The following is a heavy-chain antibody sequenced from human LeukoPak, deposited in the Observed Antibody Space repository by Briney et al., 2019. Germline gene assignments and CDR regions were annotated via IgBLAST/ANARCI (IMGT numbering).Heavy chain of an antibody. V-gene: IGHV1-2*02. CDR1: GYTFTGYY. D-gene: IGHD3-22*01. Sequence: GAAVKDSCMASGYTFTGYYMHWVRQAPGRGLERMGWINPNSGGTNYAQKLQGKVTMTRDTSISTAYMELSRLRSDDTAVYYCARVEIWNYYDSSGSPFDYWGQGNLVTVSS. CDR2: INPNSGGT. J-gene: IGHJ4*02. CDR3: ARVEIWNYYDSSGSPFDY.